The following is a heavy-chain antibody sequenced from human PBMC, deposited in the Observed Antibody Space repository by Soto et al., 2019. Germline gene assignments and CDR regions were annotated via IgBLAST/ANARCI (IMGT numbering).Heavy chain of an antibody. V-gene: IGHV3-72*01. Sequence: EVHLVESGGALVQPGGSLSLSCAASGFTFSDHYMDWVRQAPGKGLEWVGRIRNKPYSYTTEYAASVKDRFTISRDDSQNSLYLQMNNLRTEDTAVYYCARAVVNLAYTYDYWGQGTLVTVSS. CDR3: ARAVVNLAYTYDY. CDR1: GFTFSDHY. CDR2: IRNKPYSYTT. J-gene: IGHJ4*02. D-gene: IGHD2-21*01.